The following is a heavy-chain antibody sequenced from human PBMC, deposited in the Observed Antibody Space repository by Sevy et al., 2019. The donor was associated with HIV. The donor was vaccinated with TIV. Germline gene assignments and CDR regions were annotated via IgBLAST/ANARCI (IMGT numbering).Heavy chain of an antibody. CDR1: EFTFSSYA. D-gene: IGHD1-26*01. V-gene: IGHV3-23*01. CDR3: AKDRGRNVVGATQGFDP. Sequence: GGSLRLSCAASEFTFSSYAMSWVRQAPVKGLEWVSSISGSGDSTYYADSVKGRFTISRDNFKNTLYLRMNSLRAEDTAVYYCAKDRGRNVVGATQGFDPWGRGTLVTVSS. J-gene: IGHJ5*02. CDR2: ISGSGDST.